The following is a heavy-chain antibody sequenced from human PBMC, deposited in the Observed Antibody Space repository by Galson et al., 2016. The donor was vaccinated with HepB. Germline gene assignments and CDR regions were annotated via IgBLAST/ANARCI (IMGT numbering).Heavy chain of an antibody. CDR3: ARDWSYYYYYGMDV. CDR2: ISYDGSYS. V-gene: IGHV3-30*03. D-gene: IGHD3-3*01. CDR1: GFSFSTYA. Sequence: SLRISCAASGFSFSTYAMHWVRQAPGKGLEWVALISYDGSYSSYADSVKGRFTISRDNSKKTLYLQMNSLRAEDTAVYYCARDWSYYYYYGMDVWGQGTTVTVSS. J-gene: IGHJ6*02.